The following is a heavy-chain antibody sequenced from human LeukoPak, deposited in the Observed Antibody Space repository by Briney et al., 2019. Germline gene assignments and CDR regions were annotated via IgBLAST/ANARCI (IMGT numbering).Heavy chain of an antibody. D-gene: IGHD3-9*01. CDR2: IKQDGSEK. J-gene: IGHJ3*02. Sequence: ETLSLTCTVSGGSISSSSYYWGWVRQAPGKGLEWMANIKQDGSEKYYVDSVKGRFTISRDNAKNSLYLQMNSLRAEDTAVYYCVRDRYDILTGYNDAFDIWGQGTMVTVSS. CDR3: VRDRYDILTGYNDAFDI. V-gene: IGHV3-7*01. CDR1: GGSISSSSYY.